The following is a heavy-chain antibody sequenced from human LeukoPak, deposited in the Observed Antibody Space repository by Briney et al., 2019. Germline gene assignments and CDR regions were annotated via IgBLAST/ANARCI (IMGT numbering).Heavy chain of an antibody. CDR3: ARRSPPRRYYYGSGNDAFDI. D-gene: IGHD3-10*01. CDR1: GGSISGYY. Sequence: SETLSLTCTVSGGSISGYYWSWIRQPAGKGLEWIGRIYTSGSTNYNPSLKSRVTMSVDTSKNQFSLKLSSVTAADTAVYYCARRSPPRRYYYGSGNDAFDIWGQGTMVTVSS. V-gene: IGHV4-4*07. J-gene: IGHJ3*02. CDR2: IYTSGST.